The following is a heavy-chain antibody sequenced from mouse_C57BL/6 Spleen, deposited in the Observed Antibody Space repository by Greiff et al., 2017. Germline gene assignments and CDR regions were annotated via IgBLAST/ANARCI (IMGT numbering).Heavy chain of an antibody. CDR2: IYPGDGET. V-gene: IGHV1-80*01. CDR1: GYAFSSYW. J-gene: IGHJ4*01. D-gene: IGHD5-1*01. CDR3: ERYSTSERRDAMYY. Sequence: QVQLQQSGAELVKPGASVKISCKASGYAFSSYWMNWVKQRPGKGLEWIGQIYPGDGETNYNGKFKGKATLTADKSSSPAYMQLSSLTSEDSAVYFCERYSTSERRDAMYYWGQGTSVTVSS.